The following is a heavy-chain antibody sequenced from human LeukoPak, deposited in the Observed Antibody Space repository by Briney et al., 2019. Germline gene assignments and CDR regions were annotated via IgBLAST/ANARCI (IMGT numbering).Heavy chain of an antibody. V-gene: IGHV4-4*07. CDR2: IYTSGTT. J-gene: IGHJ6*02. Sequence: PSETLSLTCTVSGGSISSYYWSWIRQPAGKGLEWTGRIYTSGTTNYNPSLKSRVTISVDTSKNQFSLKLSSVTAADTAVYYCARGEALYYGSGSEYYYGMDVWGQGTTVTVSS. D-gene: IGHD3-10*01. CDR1: GGSISSYY. CDR3: ARGEALYYGSGSEYYYGMDV.